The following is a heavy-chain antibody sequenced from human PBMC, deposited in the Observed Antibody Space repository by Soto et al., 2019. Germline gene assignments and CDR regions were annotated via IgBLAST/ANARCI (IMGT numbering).Heavy chain of an antibody. Sequence: QVQLVESGGGVVQPGRSLRLSCAASGFTFSSYGMHWVRQAPGKGLEWVAVIWYDGSNKYSADSVKGRFTISRDNSMNTVYLQMNSLRAEDTAVYYCARGVDYGDYAVDYWGQGTLVTVSS. V-gene: IGHV3-33*01. J-gene: IGHJ4*02. CDR3: ARGVDYGDYAVDY. CDR1: GFTFSSYG. D-gene: IGHD4-17*01. CDR2: IWYDGSNK.